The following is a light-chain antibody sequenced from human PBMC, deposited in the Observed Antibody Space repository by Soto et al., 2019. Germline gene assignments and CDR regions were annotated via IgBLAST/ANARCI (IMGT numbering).Light chain of an antibody. Sequence: QAVVTQPASVSGSPGQSITISCTGTSSDVGAYNYVSWYQQHPGKAPKLMIYEVNNRPSGVSNRFSGSKSGNTASLTISGLQADDGADYHCTSYTSSSTWVFGGGTKLTVL. CDR3: TSYTSSSTWV. V-gene: IGLV2-14*01. J-gene: IGLJ3*02. CDR1: SSDVGAYNY. CDR2: EVN.